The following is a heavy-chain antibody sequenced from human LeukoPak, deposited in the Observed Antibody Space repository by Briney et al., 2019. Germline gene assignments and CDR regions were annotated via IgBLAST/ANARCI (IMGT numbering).Heavy chain of an antibody. CDR2: ISSSSSTI. CDR3: ASEGSSSSGNFDY. V-gene: IGHV3-48*01. CDR1: GFTFSSYS. Sequence: GGSLRLSCAASGFTFSSYSMNWVRQAPGEGLEWVSYISSSSSTIYYADSVKGRFTISRDNAKNSLYLQMNSLRAEDTAVYYCASEGSSSSGNFDYWGQGTLVTVSS. D-gene: IGHD6-6*01. J-gene: IGHJ4*02.